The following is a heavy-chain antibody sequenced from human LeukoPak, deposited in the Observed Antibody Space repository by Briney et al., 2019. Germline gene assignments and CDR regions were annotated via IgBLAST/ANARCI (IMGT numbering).Heavy chain of an antibody. CDR1: GFTFSFYE. CDR3: ARTIAVAGIDY. CDR2: ISSSGSTI. D-gene: IGHD6-19*01. J-gene: IGHJ4*02. Sequence: HPGGSLRLSCAASGFTFSFYEMNWVRQAPGKGLEWVSYISSSGSTIYYADSVKGRFTISRDNAKNSLYLQMNSLRAEDTAVYYCARTIAVAGIDYWGQGTLVTVSS. V-gene: IGHV3-48*03.